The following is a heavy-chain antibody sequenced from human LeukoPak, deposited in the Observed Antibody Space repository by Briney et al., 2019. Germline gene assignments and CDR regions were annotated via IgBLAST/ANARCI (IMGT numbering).Heavy chain of an antibody. CDR3: ARGITTFDY. Sequence: GGSLRLSCAASGFTFSSYAMHWVRQAPGKGLEWVAVISYDGSNKYYADSVEGRFTISRDNSKNTLYLQMNSLRAEDTAVYYCARGITTFDYWGQGTLVTVSS. D-gene: IGHD3-22*01. V-gene: IGHV3-30-3*01. CDR2: ISYDGSNK. J-gene: IGHJ4*02. CDR1: GFTFSSYA.